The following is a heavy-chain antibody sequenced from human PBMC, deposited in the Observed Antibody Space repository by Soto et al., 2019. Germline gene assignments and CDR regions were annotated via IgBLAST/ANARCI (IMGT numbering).Heavy chain of an antibody. CDR2: IIPIFGTA. J-gene: IGHJ3*02. Sequence: ASVKVSCKASGGTFSSYAISWVRQAPGQGLEWMGGIIPIFGTANYAQKFQGRVTITADESTSTAYMELSSLRSEDTAVYYCARPYCSGGSCYSGFDAFDIWGQGTMVTVSS. CDR3: ARPYCSGGSCYSGFDAFDI. D-gene: IGHD2-15*01. V-gene: IGHV1-69*13. CDR1: GGTFSSYA.